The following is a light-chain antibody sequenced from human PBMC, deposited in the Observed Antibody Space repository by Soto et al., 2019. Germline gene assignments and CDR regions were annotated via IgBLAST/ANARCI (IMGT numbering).Light chain of an antibody. Sequence: QSALTQPASVSGSPGQSITISCTGTSSDIGGYNYVCWYQHHPGKAPKLLISDVSNRPSGVSNRFSGSKSDNTASLTISGLQAEDEADYYCSSYTRRNSVIFGGGTKLTVL. J-gene: IGLJ2*01. CDR3: SSYTRRNSVI. V-gene: IGLV2-14*03. CDR2: DVS. CDR1: SSDIGGYNY.